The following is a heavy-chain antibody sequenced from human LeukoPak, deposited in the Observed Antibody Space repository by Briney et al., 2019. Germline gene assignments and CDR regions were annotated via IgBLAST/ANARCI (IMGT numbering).Heavy chain of an antibody. CDR3: ARVVTRLREGAYQYDLDV. J-gene: IGHJ6*02. Sequence: GASVKVSCKASGYTFTNYIIHWVRQAPRQRLEWMGWINAGNGDTEYSHKFQGRVTSTRDTSASTAYMDLSSLRFEDTAVYYCARVVTRLREGAYQYDLDVWGQGTTVTVSS. CDR2: INAGNGDT. D-gene: IGHD3-16*01. CDR1: GYTFTNYI. V-gene: IGHV1-3*01.